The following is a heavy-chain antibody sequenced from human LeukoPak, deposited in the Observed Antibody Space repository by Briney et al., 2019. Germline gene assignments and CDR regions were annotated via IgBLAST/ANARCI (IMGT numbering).Heavy chain of an antibody. D-gene: IGHD2-8*01. V-gene: IGHV4-34*01. CDR2: INHSGST. CDR1: GGSFSGYY. CDR3: ASHAVYCTNGVCYNYFDY. J-gene: IGHJ4*02. Sequence: SETLSLTCAVYGGSFSGYYWSWIRLPPGKGLEWIGEINHSGSTNYNPSLKSRVTISVDTSKNQFSLKLSSVTAADTAVYYCASHAVYCTNGVCYNYFDYWGQGTLVTVSS.